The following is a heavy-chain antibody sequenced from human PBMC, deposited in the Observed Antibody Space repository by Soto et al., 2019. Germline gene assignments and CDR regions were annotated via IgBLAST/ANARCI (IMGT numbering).Heavy chain of an antibody. CDR2: ISYGGST. Sequence: QVQLQESGPGLVKPSQTLSLTCTVSGGSINSGGYCWSWIRQHPGKGLDWIGCISYGGSTSYNPSLKSRVTISVNTSKNQFSLKLTYVTAADTAVYYCSRGILVWGQGALITVSS. CDR3: SRGILV. CDR1: GGSINSGGYC. J-gene: IGHJ4*02. D-gene: IGHD5-18*01. V-gene: IGHV4-31*03.